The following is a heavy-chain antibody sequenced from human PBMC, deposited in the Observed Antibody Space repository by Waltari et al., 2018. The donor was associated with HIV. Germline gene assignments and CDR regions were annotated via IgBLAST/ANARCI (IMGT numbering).Heavy chain of an antibody. D-gene: IGHD1-1*01. CDR1: GFTVITNY. V-gene: IGHV3-66*01. CDR3: VRERNTIKTTSYYFDY. J-gene: IGHJ4*02. CDR2: ITDLGAT. Sequence: DVQLVESGGGLVQPGGSLRLSCAASGFTVITNYVGWVRTAPGKGLELVSLITDLGATCYADSVRARFTISRDTSMNTVHLQMDSLRAGDTAVYYCVRERNTIKTTSYYFDYWGQGTLVTVSS.